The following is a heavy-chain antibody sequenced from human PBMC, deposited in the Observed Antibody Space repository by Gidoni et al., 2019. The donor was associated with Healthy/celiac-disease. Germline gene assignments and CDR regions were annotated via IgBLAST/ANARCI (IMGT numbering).Heavy chain of an antibody. CDR2: IYSSGST. V-gene: IGHV4-61*01. CDR3: ARVKGSSAVADHDY. Sequence: QVQLQESGPGLVKPSETLSLTCTVSGGSVSSGRYYWSWIRQPPGKGLEWIVYIYSSGSTNYNPSLKSRGTISVDTSKNQFSLKLSSVTAADTAVYYCARVKGSSAVADHDYWGQGTLVTVSS. J-gene: IGHJ4*02. CDR1: GGSVSSGRYY. D-gene: IGHD6-19*01.